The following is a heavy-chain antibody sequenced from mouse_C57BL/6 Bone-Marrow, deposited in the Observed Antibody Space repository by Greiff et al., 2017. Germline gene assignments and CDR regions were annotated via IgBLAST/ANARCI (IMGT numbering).Heavy chain of an antibody. CDR3: ARGGIIPDY. J-gene: IGHJ2*01. CDR2: IYPSDSET. Sequence: QVQLQQPGAELVRPGSSVKLSCKASGYTFTSYWMGWVRQRPGQGLEWIGNIYPSDSETHYNQKFKDKATLTVDKSSSTPYMQLSSLTSEDSAVYYCARGGIIPDYWGQGTALTVSS. CDR1: GYTFTSYW. V-gene: IGHV1-61*01.